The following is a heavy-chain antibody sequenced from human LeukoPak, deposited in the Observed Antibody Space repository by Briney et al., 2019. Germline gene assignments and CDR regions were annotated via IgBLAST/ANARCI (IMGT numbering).Heavy chain of an antibody. V-gene: IGHV4-59*01. D-gene: IGHD2-2*01. CDR3: ARNVPANYYHYGMDV. CDR1: GGSISSYY. CDR2: IYYSGST. Sequence: SETLSLTCTVSGGSISSYYWSWIRQPPGKGLEWIGYIYYSGSTNYNPSLKSRVTISVDTSKNQFSLKLSSVTAADTAVYYCARNVPANYYHYGMDVWGQGTTVTVSS. J-gene: IGHJ6*02.